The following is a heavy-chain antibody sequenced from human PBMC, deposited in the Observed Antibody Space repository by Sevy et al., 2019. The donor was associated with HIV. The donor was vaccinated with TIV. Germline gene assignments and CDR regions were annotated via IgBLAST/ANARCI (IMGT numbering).Heavy chain of an antibody. CDR1: GGSFSGYY. J-gene: IGHJ4*02. Sequence: SETLSLTCAVYGGSFSGYYWSWIRQPPGKGLEWIGEINHSGSTNYNPSLKSRVTISVDTSKNQFSLKLSSVTAADTAVYYCARGMALPSDYFVYWGQGTLVTVSS. CDR3: ARGMALPSDYFVY. CDR2: INHSGST. V-gene: IGHV4-34*01.